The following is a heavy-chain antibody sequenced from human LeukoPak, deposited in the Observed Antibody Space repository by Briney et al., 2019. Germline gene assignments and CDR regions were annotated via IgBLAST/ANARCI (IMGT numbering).Heavy chain of an antibody. CDR2: IYNNGST. Sequence: SETLSLTFTVSRGSLRRADYYWCWIRQSPGKGLEWIGSIYNNGSTYYNPSIQSRVTKSVDPSKIQFSLNLSSVTAADTAVYYCARGGGSGYENWFDPWGQGTLVTVSS. J-gene: IGHJ5*02. CDR1: RGSLRRADYY. V-gene: IGHV4-39*07. D-gene: IGHD5-12*01. CDR3: ARGGGSGYENWFDP.